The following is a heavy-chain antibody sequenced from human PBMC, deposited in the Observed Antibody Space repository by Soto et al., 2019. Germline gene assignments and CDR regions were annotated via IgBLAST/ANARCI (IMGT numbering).Heavy chain of an antibody. CDR2: ISYDGSNK. CDR3: ARDLVRIAVAGGVFDY. V-gene: IGHV3-30-3*01. J-gene: IGHJ4*02. Sequence: QVQLVESGGGVVQPGRSLRLSCAASGFTFSSYAMHWVRQAPGKGLEWVAVISYDGSNKYYADSVKGRFTISRDNSKNTLYLQMNSLRAEDTAVYYCARDLVRIAVAGGVFDYWGQGTLVTVSS. CDR1: GFTFSSYA. D-gene: IGHD6-19*01.